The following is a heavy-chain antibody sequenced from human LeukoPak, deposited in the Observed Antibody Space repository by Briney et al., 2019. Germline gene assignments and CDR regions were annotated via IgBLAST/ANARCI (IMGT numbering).Heavy chain of an antibody. V-gene: IGHV1-69*04. CDR3: VRDGAANSNWFDP. Sequence: SVKVSCKASGGTFSSYAISWVRQAPGQGLEWMGRIIPILGIANYAQKFQGRVTITADKSTSTAYMELSSLRSDDTAVYYCVRDGAANSNWFDPWGQGTLVTVSS. D-gene: IGHD1-26*01. J-gene: IGHJ5*02. CDR1: GGTFSSYA. CDR2: IIPILGIA.